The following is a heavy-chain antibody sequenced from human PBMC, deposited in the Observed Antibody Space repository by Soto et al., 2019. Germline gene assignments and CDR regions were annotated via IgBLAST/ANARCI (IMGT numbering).Heavy chain of an antibody. CDR3: AKKEAVAGTRPFDY. CDR2: FSGSGGST. J-gene: IGHJ4*02. Sequence: WVSLRRSCSASAFTFTSYSMRWVRQAPWKGLEWVSPFSGSGGSTYYADSVKGRFTISRYNSKNTLYLQMNSLRAKDTAVYSCAKKEAVAGTRPFDYWGQGTLVTVSS. CDR1: AFTFTSYS. V-gene: IGHV3-23*01. D-gene: IGHD6-19*01.